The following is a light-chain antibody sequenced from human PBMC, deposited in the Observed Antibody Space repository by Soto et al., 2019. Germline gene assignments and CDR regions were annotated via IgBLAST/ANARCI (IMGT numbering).Light chain of an antibody. V-gene: IGLV2-14*03. CDR1: SSDIGAYNY. Sequence: QSALTQAASVSGSPGQSITISCTGTSSDIGAYNYVSWYQQHPGRAPKLMISNVSNRPSGVSNRFSGSKSGNTASLTISGLQTEDEADYFCSSYSGTSALYVFGAGTKVTVL. CDR2: NVS. CDR3: SSYSGTSALYV. J-gene: IGLJ1*01.